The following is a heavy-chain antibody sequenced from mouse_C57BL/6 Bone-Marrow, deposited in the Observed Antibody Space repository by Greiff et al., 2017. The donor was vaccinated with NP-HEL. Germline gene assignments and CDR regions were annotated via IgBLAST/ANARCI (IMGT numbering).Heavy chain of an antibody. CDR1: GYTFTSYW. D-gene: IGHD4-1*02. J-gene: IGHJ3*01. V-gene: IGHV1-52*01. Sequence: QVQLQQPGAELVRPGSSVKLSCKASGYTFTSYWMHWVKQRPIQGLEWIGNIDPSDSETHYNQKFKDKATLTVDKSSSTAYMQLSSLTSEDSAVYYCARDPTGTYGAWFAYWGQGTLVTVSA. CDR2: IDPSDSET. CDR3: ARDPTGTYGAWFAY.